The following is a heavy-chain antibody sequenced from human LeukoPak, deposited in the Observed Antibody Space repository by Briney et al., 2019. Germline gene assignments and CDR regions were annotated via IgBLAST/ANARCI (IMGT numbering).Heavy chain of an antibody. Sequence: SETLSLTCTVSGDSISSHYWSWIRQTPGKGLEWIGYIYSSGNRIYNPSLKSRVTMSLDTSKNQLSLNLISVTAADTAVYYCAKSIAGTHDGFDIWGQGTTVTVSS. CDR3: AKSIAGTHDGFDI. CDR2: IYSSGNR. D-gene: IGHD2-21*01. CDR1: GDSISSHY. J-gene: IGHJ3*02. V-gene: IGHV4-59*11.